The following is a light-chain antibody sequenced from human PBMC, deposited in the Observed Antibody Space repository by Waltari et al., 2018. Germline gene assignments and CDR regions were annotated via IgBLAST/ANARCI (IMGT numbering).Light chain of an antibody. CDR1: QSISTW. J-gene: IGKJ1*01. CDR2: KAS. CDR3: QQYSSFPRT. Sequence: DIQMTQSPSTLSPSVGDIVTLTCRASQSISTWLAWYQQKPGRAPKLLIYKASSLESGVPSRFSGSGSGTEFTLTISSLQPDDFATYYCQQYSSFPRTFGQGTKVEIK. V-gene: IGKV1-5*03.